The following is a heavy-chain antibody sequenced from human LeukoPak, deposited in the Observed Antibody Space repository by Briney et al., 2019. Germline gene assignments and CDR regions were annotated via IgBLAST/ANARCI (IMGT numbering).Heavy chain of an antibody. J-gene: IGHJ4*02. V-gene: IGHV3-30*03. CDR2: ISYDGSNK. CDR3: AREVHGHSTSFYYFDY. CDR1: EFTFSTYG. Sequence: GRSLRLSCAASEFTFSTYGMHWVRQAPGKGLEWVAVISYDGSNKYYADSVKGRFTISRDNAKNSLYLQMNSLRAEDTAVYYCAREVHGHSTSFYYFDYWGQGTLVTVSS. D-gene: IGHD6-13*01.